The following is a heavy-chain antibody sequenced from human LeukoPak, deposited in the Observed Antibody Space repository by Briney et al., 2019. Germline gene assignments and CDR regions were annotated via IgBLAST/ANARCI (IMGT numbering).Heavy chain of an antibody. J-gene: IGHJ4*02. V-gene: IGHV4-59*11. D-gene: IGHD3-22*01. CDR1: GDSISDHH. CDR3: AMYTSGRGGHGY. Sequence: SENLSLTCTVSGDSISDHHWSWIRQPPGKGLEWIGYILYTGTTNYNPSLKSRVTISVDTSRNQFSLKLSSVTAADTAVYYCAMYTSGRGGHGYWGQGTLITVSA. CDR2: ILYTGTT.